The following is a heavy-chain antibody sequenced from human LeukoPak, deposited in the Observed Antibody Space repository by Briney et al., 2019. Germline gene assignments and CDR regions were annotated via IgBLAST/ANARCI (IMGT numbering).Heavy chain of an antibody. Sequence: GGSLRLSCAASGFIFDDYGMSWFRQAPGKGLEWVGFIRSKAYGGTTEYAASVKGRFTISRDDSKSIAYLQMNSLKTEDTAVYYCTIDTIFGVVIIRRTTEGSSATPGDWGQGTLVTVSS. CDR1: GFIFDDYG. D-gene: IGHD3-3*01. V-gene: IGHV3-49*03. J-gene: IGHJ4*02. CDR3: TIDTIFGVVIIRRTTEGSSATPGD. CDR2: IRSKAYGGTT.